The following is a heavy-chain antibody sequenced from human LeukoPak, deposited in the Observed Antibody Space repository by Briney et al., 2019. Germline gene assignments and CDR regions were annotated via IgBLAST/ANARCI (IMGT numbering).Heavy chain of an antibody. CDR2: IRSKAYGGTP. CDR3: ARESATVTTVDY. CDR1: GFSFGDYA. D-gene: IGHD4-17*01. J-gene: IGHJ4*02. Sequence: PGRSLRLSCTGSGFSFGDYAMSWFRQAPGKGLEWVGFIRSKAYGGTPKYAASVKGRFTISRDDSKNVAYLQMNSLKTEDTAVYYCARESATVTTVDYWGQGTLVTVSS. V-gene: IGHV3-49*03.